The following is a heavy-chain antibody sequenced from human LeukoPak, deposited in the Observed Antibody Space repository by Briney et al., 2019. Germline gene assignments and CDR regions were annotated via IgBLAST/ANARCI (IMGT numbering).Heavy chain of an antibody. D-gene: IGHD3-9*01. CDR2: FFTGGIT. CDR3: TRDRYDILTDFSSFDY. Sequence: SETLSLTCTVSGASTTSYYWSWIRQPAGKGLEWIGRFFTGGITHFNPSLKSRVTMSEDRSKNQFSLNLSSVTAADTAVYYCTRDRYDILTDFSSFDYWGQGILVTVSS. V-gene: IGHV4-4*07. J-gene: IGHJ4*02. CDR1: GASTTSYY.